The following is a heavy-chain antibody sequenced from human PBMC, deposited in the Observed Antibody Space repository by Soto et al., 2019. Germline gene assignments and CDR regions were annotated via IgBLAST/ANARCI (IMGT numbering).Heavy chain of an antibody. V-gene: IGHV3-33*01. CDR2: IYHDGSNK. CDR3: ASRVGAVDY. Sequence: QVQLVESGGGGVQPGRSLRVSCATSGFTFSSFVMHWVRQAPGKGLEWVAVIYHDGSNKYYADSVKGRFTISRDNSKSTLYLQMNSLRAEDTAVYYCASRVGAVDYWGQGTLVTVSS. D-gene: IGHD3-16*01. CDR1: GFTFSSFV. J-gene: IGHJ4*02.